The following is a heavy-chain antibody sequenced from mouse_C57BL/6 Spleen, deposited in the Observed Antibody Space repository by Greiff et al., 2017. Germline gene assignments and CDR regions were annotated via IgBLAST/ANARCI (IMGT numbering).Heavy chain of an antibody. Sequence: EVKLMESGPGLVKPSQSLSLTCSVPGYSITSGYYWNWIRQFPGNKLEWMGYISYDGSNNYNPSLKNRISITRDTSKNQFFLKLNSVTTEDTATYYSASYSNYVGFAYWGQGTLVTVSA. CDR3: ASYSNYVGFAY. CDR2: ISYDGSN. CDR1: GYSITSGYY. V-gene: IGHV3-6*01. D-gene: IGHD2-5*01. J-gene: IGHJ3*01.